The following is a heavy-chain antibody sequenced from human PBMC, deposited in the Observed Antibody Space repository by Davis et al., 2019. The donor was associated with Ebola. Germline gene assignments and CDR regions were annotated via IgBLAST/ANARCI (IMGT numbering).Heavy chain of an antibody. J-gene: IGHJ6*03. D-gene: IGHD2-2*01. V-gene: IGHV1-18*01. CDR2: ISSYNGNT. Sequence: ASVKVSCKASGGTFSSYSISWVRQAPGQGLEWMGWISSYNGNTNYAQKLQGRVTMTTDTSTSTAYMELRSLRSDDTAVYYCARDYDTLYCSSTSCSPSDYYYYMDVWGKGTTVTVSS. CDR3: ARDYDTLYCSSTSCSPSDYYYYMDV. CDR1: GGTFSSYS.